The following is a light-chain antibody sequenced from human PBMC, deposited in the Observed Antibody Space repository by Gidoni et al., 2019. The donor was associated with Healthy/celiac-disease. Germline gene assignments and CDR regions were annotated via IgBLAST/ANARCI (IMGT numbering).Light chain of an antibody. J-gene: IGKJ5*01. CDR2: GAS. V-gene: IGKV3-20*01. Sequence: EIVLTQSPGTLSLSPGKRATLSCRASQSVSSSYLAWYQQNPGQAPRLLIYGASSRATGIPDRFSGSGSGTDFTLTISRLEPEDFAVYYCQQYGSSLITFGQGTRLEIK. CDR3: QQYGSSLIT. CDR1: QSVSSSY.